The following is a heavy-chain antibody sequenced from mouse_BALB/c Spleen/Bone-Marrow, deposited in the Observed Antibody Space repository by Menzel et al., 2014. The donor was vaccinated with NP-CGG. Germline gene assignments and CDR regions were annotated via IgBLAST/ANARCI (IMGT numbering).Heavy chain of an antibody. CDR2: INPSSGYT. V-gene: IGHV1-7*01. D-gene: IGHD1-1*01. CDR1: GYTFTDYW. Sequence: QVQLQQSGAELAKPGASVKMSCKASGYTFTDYWMHWVKQRPGQGLEWIGYINPSSGYTEYNQKFKDKATLTADKSSSTAYMQLNILTSEDSAFYYCARRYGSLWYFDVWGAGTPFPVSS. CDR3: ARRYGSLWYFDV. J-gene: IGHJ1*01.